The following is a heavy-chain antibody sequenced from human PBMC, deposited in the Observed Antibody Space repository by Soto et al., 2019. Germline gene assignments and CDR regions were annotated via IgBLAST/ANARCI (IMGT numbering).Heavy chain of an antibody. CDR3: ARMGLVVVTAKLDQTYWYFDL. CDR2: NTHSGST. D-gene: IGHD2-21*02. V-gene: IGHV4-34*01. Sequence: QVQLQQWGAGLLKPSETLSLTCAVYGGSFSGYYWSWIRQPPGKGLEWIGENTHSGSTNYNPSHNSRVTISVDTSKNQFSLKLSSVTAADTAVYYCARMGLVVVTAKLDQTYWYFDLWGRGTLVTVSS. CDR1: GGSFSGYY. J-gene: IGHJ2*01.